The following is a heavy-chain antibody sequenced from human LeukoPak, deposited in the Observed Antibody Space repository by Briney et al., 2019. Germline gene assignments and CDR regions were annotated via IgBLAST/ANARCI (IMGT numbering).Heavy chain of an antibody. CDR1: GGSISTYY. Sequence: SETLSLTCTVSGGSISTYYWNWIRQPAGKGLEWIGRIYTSGGTNYSPSVKSRVTMSVDTSNNQFSLKLSSVTAADTAVYYCARGNILCSGGSCSTNIDYWGQGTLVTVSS. D-gene: IGHD2-15*01. CDR3: ARGNILCSGGSCSTNIDY. V-gene: IGHV4-4*07. J-gene: IGHJ4*02. CDR2: IYTSGGT.